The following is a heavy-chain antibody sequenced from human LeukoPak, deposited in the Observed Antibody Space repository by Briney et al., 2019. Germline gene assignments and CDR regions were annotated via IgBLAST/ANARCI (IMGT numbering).Heavy chain of an antibody. J-gene: IGHJ4*02. CDR2: ISYDGSNK. CDR3: AKDRELLWFGELLIPFDY. D-gene: IGHD3-10*01. Sequence: GGSLRLSCAASGFTFSSYGMHWVRQAPGKGLEWVAVISYDGSNKYYADSVKGRFTISRDNSKNTLYLQMNSLRAEDTAVYYCAKDRELLWFGELLIPFDYWGQGTLVTVSS. CDR1: GFTFSSYG. V-gene: IGHV3-30*18.